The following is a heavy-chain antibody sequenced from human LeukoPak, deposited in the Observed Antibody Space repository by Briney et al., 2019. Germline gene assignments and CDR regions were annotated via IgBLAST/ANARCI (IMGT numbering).Heavy chain of an antibody. CDR2: IGDSGVPT. CDR3: AKVATWTYFDS. CDR1: QFTFTTYA. J-gene: IGHJ4*02. Sequence: GGSLRLSCAASQFTFTTYAMSWVRQAPGRGLEWVSSIGDSGVPTYYADSVKGRFTISRDNSQNTLYLQMNSLGADDTAVYYYAKVATWTYFDSWGQGTLVTVSS. D-gene: IGHD3/OR15-3a*01. V-gene: IGHV3-23*01.